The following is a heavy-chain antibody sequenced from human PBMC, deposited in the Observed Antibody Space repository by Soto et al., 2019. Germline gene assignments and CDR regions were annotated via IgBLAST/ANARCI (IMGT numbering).Heavy chain of an antibody. CDR2: ITPSGNT. V-gene: IGHV4-34*01. J-gene: IGHJ4*02. CDR1: GGSFSGYH. D-gene: IGHD3-10*01. Sequence: QVQQQQWGARLLKPSETLSLTCAVSGGSFSGYHWSWIRQSPGKGLEWIGEITPSGNTNFNPSLKSRVTIPRDTSMNEISLRLSSVTAADTAVYYCARGSRIAYFSGSKSYYVFDIWGQGDLVTVSS. CDR3: ARGSRIAYFSGSKSYYVFDI.